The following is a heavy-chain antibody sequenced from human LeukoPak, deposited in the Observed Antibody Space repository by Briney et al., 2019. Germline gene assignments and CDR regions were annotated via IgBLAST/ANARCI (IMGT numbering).Heavy chain of an antibody. Sequence: ASVNVSCKASGYVFTKHGMHWVRQAPGQRPEWMGWINAGNGDTKYSQKFQGRVSITRDTSASTAYMELSSLRSEDTAVYYCVREGTNAGSHYFGGWFGPWAREPWSPSPQ. CDR1: GYVFTKHG. V-gene: IGHV1-3*01. CDR3: VREGTNAGSHYFGGWFGP. D-gene: IGHD6-13*01. J-gene: IGHJ5*02. CDR2: INAGNGDT.